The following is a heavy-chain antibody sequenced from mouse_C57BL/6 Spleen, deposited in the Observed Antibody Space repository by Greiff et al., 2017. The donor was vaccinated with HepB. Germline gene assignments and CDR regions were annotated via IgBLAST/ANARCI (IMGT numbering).Heavy chain of an antibody. CDR1: GFTFSDYG. CDR2: ISSGSSTI. V-gene: IGHV5-17*01. CDR3: ARSIYYNYAMDY. Sequence: EVKLVESGGGLVKPGGSLKLSCAASGFTFSDYGMHWVRQAPEKGLEWVAYISSGSSTIYYADTVKGRFTISRDNAKNTLFLQMTSLRSEDTAMYYCARSIYYNYAMDYWGQGTSVTVSS. D-gene: IGHD2-1*01. J-gene: IGHJ4*01.